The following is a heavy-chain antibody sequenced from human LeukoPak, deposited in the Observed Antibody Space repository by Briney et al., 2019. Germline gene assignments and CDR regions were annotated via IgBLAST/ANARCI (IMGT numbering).Heavy chain of an antibody. CDR1: GGSISSSSYY. V-gene: IGHV4-39*01. D-gene: IGHD6-19*01. Sequence: TSETLSLTYTVSGGSISSSSYYWGWIRQPPGKGLEWIGSIYYSGSTYYNPSLKSRVTISVDTSKNQFSLKLSSVTAADTAVYYCASRLGWGQGTLVTVSS. J-gene: IGHJ4*02. CDR3: ASRLG. CDR2: IYYSGST.